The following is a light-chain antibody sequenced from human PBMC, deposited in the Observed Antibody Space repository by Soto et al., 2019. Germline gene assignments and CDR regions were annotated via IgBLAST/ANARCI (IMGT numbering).Light chain of an antibody. Sequence: DIQMTQSPSSLSASVGDRVTITCQASQDISNYLNWYQQKPGKAPKLLIYDASNLETGVPSRFSESGSWTDFTFTINTLQPEDIATYYCQQYDNLPITFGGGTKVEIK. CDR3: QQYDNLPIT. V-gene: IGKV1-33*01. CDR1: QDISNY. CDR2: DAS. J-gene: IGKJ4*01.